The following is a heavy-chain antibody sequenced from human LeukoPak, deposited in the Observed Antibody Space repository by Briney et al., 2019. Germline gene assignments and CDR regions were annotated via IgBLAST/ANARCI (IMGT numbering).Heavy chain of an antibody. CDR3: ARASPRYYYDSSGYYQTFDY. D-gene: IGHD3-22*01. V-gene: IGHV1-46*01. CDR1: GYTFTSYY. CDR2: TNPSGGST. Sequence: ASVKVSCKASGYTFTSYYMHWVRQAPGQGLEWMGITNPSGGSTSYAQKFQGRVTMTRDTSTSTVYMELSSLRSEDTAVYYCARASPRYYYDSSGYYQTFDYWGQGTLVTVSS. J-gene: IGHJ4*02.